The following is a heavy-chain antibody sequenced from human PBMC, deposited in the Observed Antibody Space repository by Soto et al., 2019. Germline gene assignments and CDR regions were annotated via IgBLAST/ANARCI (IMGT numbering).Heavy chain of an antibody. J-gene: IGHJ6*03. CDR1: GFTFSSYS. D-gene: IGHD4-4*01. Sequence: GGSLRLSCAASGFTFSSYSMNWVRQAPGKGLEWVSSISSSSSYIYYADSVKGRFTISRDNAKNSLYLQMNSLRAEDTAVYYCARDGTTVGPDYYYYYYMDVWGKGTTVTVSS. CDR3: ARDGTTVGPDYYYYYYMDV. V-gene: IGHV3-21*01. CDR2: ISSSSSYI.